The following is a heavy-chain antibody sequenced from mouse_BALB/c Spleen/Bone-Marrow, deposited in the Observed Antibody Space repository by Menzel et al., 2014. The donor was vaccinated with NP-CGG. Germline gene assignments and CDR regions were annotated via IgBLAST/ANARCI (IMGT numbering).Heavy chain of an antibody. CDR3: ARELHP. J-gene: IGHJ3*01. V-gene: IGHV2-6-7*01. Sequence: QVQLQQSGPGLVAPSQSLSITCTVSGFSLAGYGFNWVRQPPGKGLEWLGMIWGDGSTDYNSALKSRLNISKDNSKSQVFLKMNSLQTDDTARYYCARELHPWGQGTLVTVSA. CDR2: IWGDGST. CDR1: GFSLAGYG.